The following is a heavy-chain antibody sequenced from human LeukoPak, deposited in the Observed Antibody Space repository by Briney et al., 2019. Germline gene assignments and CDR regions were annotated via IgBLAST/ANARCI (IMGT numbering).Heavy chain of an antibody. CDR2: ISAGGGGT. CDR1: GFTFSTYA. Sequence: GGSLRLSCAASGFTFSTYAMSWVRQAPGGGLEWVSGISAGGGGTNYADFVKGRFTISRDNYKNTLDLQMNTLRAEDTAVYYCAKSSYYDSSDSWGQGTLVTVSS. D-gene: IGHD3-22*01. J-gene: IGHJ4*02. CDR3: AKSSYYDSSDS. V-gene: IGHV3-23*01.